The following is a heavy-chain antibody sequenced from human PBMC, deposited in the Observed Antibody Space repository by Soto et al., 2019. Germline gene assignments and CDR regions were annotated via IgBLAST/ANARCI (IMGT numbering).Heavy chain of an antibody. CDR2: IYYSGST. V-gene: IGHV4-30-4*01. CDR3: ARAGDYGEYGPFNAFDI. D-gene: IGHD4-17*01. CDR1: GGSISSGGYY. Sequence: SETLSLTCTVSGGSISSGGYYWSWIRQPPGKCLEWIGYIYYSGSTYYNPSLKSRVTIKVDTCKNQHSLKLSSVTSADTTVDYCARAGDYGEYGPFNAFDIWGQGTMVTVSS. J-gene: IGHJ3*02.